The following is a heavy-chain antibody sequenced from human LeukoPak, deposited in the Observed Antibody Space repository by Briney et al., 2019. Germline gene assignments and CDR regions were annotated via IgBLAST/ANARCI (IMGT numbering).Heavy chain of an antibody. Sequence: GASVKVSCKASGGTFSSYAISWVRQAPGQGLEWMGGIIPIFGTANYAQKFQGRVTITADESTSTAYMELSSLRSEETAVYSCARKAHDYGDYSAFDIWGQGTMVTVSS. J-gene: IGHJ3*02. V-gene: IGHV1-69*01. D-gene: IGHD4-17*01. CDR2: IIPIFGTA. CDR3: ARKAHDYGDYSAFDI. CDR1: GGTFSSYA.